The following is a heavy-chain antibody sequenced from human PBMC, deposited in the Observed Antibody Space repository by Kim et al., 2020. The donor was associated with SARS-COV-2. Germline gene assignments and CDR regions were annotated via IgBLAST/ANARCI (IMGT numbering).Heavy chain of an antibody. Sequence: GGSLRLSCAASGFTFSSYAMSWVRQAPGKGLEWVSVIYSGGSSTYYADSVKGRFTISRDNSKNTLYLQMNSLRAEDTAVYYCASLLRTYYYDSSGYYYFDYWGQGTLVTVSS. CDR3: ASLLRTYYYDSSGYYYFDY. J-gene: IGHJ4*02. CDR1: GFTFSSYA. V-gene: IGHV3-23*03. CDR2: IYSGGSST. D-gene: IGHD3-22*01.